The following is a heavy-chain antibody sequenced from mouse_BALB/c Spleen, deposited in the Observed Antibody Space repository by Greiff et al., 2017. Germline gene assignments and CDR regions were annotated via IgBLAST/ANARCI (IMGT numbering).Heavy chain of an antibody. CDR3: ARDGGLGY. J-gene: IGHJ2*01. Sequence: DVKLVESGGGLVQPGGSLKLSCAASGFTFSSYGMSWVRQTPDKRLELVATINSNGGSTYYPDSVKGRFTISRDNAKNTLYLQMSSLKSEDTAMYYCARDGGLGYWGQGTTLTVSS. CDR2: INSNGGST. CDR1: GFTFSSYG. V-gene: IGHV5-6-3*01.